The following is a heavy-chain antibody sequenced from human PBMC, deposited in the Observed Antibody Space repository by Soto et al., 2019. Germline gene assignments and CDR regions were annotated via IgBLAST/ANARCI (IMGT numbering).Heavy chain of an antibody. V-gene: IGHV1-3*01. Sequence: QVQLVQSGAEVKKPGASVKVSCKASGYTFTSYAMHWVRQAPGQRLEWMGWINAGNGNTKYSQKFQGRVTITRDTSASKAYMELSSLRSEDTAVDYCARQAEGDYNYGYWGQGTLVTVSS. J-gene: IGHJ4*02. CDR1: GYTFTSYA. CDR2: INAGNGNT. D-gene: IGHD5-12*01. CDR3: ARQAEGDYNYGY.